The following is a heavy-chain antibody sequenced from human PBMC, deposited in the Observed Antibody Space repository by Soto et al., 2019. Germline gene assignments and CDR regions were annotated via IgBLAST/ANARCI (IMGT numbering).Heavy chain of an antibody. CDR1: GYTFTSYG. J-gene: IGHJ6*02. CDR2: ISAYNGNT. Sequence: QVQLVQSGAEVKKPGASVKVSCKASGYTFTSYGISWVRQAPGQGLEWMGWISAYNGNTNYAQKLQGRVTMTTHTPTSTDYMELRGLRSDETAVYYCARLVVVYGHGMEVWGQGNTVNVSS. D-gene: IGHD2-15*01. CDR3: ARLVVVYGHGMEV. V-gene: IGHV1-18*01.